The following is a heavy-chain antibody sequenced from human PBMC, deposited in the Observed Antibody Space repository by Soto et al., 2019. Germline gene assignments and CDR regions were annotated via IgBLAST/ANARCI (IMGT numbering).Heavy chain of an antibody. Sequence: PSETLSLTCTVSGGSISSGGYYWSWIRQHPGKGLEWIGYIYYSGSTYYNPSLKSRVTISVDTSKNQFSLKLSSVTAADTAVYYCARAACSGGSCYSTDHFDYWGQGTLVTVSS. CDR3: ARAACSGGSCYSTDHFDY. CDR1: GGSISSGGYY. D-gene: IGHD2-15*01. CDR2: IYYSGST. J-gene: IGHJ4*02. V-gene: IGHV4-31*03.